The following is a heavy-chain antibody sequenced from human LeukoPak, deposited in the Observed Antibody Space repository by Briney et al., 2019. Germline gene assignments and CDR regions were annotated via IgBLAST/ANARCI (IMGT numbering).Heavy chain of an antibody. CDR2: IRNYNGNT. V-gene: IGHV1-18*01. CDR3: ARVTETTWSAFDI. Sequence: ASVTVSFMSSGYTFTSYGISWVRQAPGQGLAWMGWIRNYNGNTNYAQRLQGKVTMTTDTSTSTAYMELRSLRSDDTAVYYCARVTETTWSAFDIWGQGTMVTVSS. D-gene: IGHD1-7*01. J-gene: IGHJ3*02. CDR1: GYTFTSYG.